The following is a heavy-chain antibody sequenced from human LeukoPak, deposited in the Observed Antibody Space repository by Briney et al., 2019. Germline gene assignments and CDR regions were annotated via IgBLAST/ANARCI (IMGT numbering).Heavy chain of an antibody. CDR2: ISSSSSTI. CDR1: GFSISTYN. D-gene: IGHD4-17*01. CDR3: AVMTTESSRYYYYMDV. J-gene: IGHJ6*03. V-gene: IGHV3-48*01. Sequence: GGSLRLSGAASGFSISTYNINWVRQAPGKGLEWVSYISSSSSTIYYADSVKGRFTISRDNAKKTLYLQMNSLRAEDTAVYYCAVMTTESSRYYYYMDVWGKGTAVTVSS.